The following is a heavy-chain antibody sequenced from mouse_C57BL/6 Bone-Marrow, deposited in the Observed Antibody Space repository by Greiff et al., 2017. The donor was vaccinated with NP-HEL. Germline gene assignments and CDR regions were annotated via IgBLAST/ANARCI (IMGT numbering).Heavy chain of an antibody. D-gene: IGHD1-1*01. V-gene: IGHV1-53*01. Sequence: QVQLQQPGTELVKPGASVKLSCKASGYTFTSYWMHWVQQRPGQGLEWIGNINPSNGGTNYNEKFKSKATLTVDNTSSTAYMQLSSLTSEDSAVYYCASDYYGSSYAWFAYWGQGTLVTVSA. J-gene: IGHJ3*01. CDR3: ASDYYGSSYAWFAY. CDR1: GYTFTSYW. CDR2: INPSNGGT.